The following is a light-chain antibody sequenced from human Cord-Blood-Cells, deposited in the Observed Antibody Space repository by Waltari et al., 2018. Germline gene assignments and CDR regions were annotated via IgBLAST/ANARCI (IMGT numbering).Light chain of an antibody. V-gene: IGLV3-1*01. CDR3: QAWVSSTAV. J-gene: IGLJ2*01. CDR2: QDS. Sequence: SYELTPPPSVYVSPGQTASIYCSGDKLGDKYACWYQQKPGQSPLLVIYQDSKRPSLIPERFSSSNSRNTATLTISETQAMDEADYYYQAWVSSTAVFGGGTKLTVL. CDR1: KLGDKY.